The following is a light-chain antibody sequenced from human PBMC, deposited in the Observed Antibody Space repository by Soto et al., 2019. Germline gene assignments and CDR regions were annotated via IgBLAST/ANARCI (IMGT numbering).Light chain of an antibody. V-gene: IGKV1-39*01. J-gene: IGKJ1*01. CDR3: QQSYSTSTWT. CDR1: QGISSY. Sequence: DIQLTQSPSFLSASVGDRVTITCRASQGISSYLAWYQQKPGKAPNLLIHTASTLQSGVPSRFSGSGSGTDFTLTISSRQPEDFATYYCQQSYSTSTWTFGQGTKVDIK. CDR2: TAS.